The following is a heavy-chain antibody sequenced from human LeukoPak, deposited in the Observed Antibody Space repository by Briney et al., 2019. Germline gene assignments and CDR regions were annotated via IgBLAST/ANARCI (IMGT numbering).Heavy chain of an antibody. Sequence: PGGSLRLSRAASGLTFSNSVMHWVRQAPGKGLEWVAVLSYDGSNEYYADSVKGRFTISRDNSKNTLYLQMNSLRAEDTALYYCARSSIYCSGGSCYSYNFDYWGQGTPVTVSS. J-gene: IGHJ4*02. CDR3: ARSSIYCSGGSCYSYNFDY. D-gene: IGHD2-15*01. CDR1: GLTFSNSV. V-gene: IGHV3-30*03. CDR2: LSYDGSNE.